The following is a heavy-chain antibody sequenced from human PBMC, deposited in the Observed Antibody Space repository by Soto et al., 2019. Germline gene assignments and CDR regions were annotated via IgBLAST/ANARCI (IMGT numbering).Heavy chain of an antibody. J-gene: IGHJ6*02. D-gene: IGHD4-17*01. Sequence: QVRLEESGPGLVKPSETLSLICSVSGGSVNNADYFWSWIRHHPENGLEWIGYIYYSGSTRYNPSFKTRATLSIDTSKNQFSLRLNPVTVADTAVYFCARDADYGGSRGGMDVWGRGTTVTVSS. CDR1: GGSVNNADYF. CDR2: IYYSGST. CDR3: ARDADYGGSRGGMDV. V-gene: IGHV4-31*03.